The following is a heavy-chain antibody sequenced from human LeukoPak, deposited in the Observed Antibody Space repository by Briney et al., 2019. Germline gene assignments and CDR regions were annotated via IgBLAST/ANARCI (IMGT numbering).Heavy chain of an antibody. CDR3: ARGSAGITMVRGVIITKGWFDP. Sequence: ASVKVSCKASGYTFTSYDISWVRQATGQGLEWMGWMNPNSGNTGYAQKFQGRVTITRNTSISTAYMELSSLRSEDTAVYYYARGSAGITMVRGVIITKGWFDPWGQGTLVTVSS. CDR1: GYTFTSYD. V-gene: IGHV1-8*03. J-gene: IGHJ5*02. D-gene: IGHD3-10*01. CDR2: MNPNSGNT.